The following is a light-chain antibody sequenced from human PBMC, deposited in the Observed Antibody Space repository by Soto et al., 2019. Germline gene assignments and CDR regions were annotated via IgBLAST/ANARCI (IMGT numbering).Light chain of an antibody. Sequence: EIVMTQSPATLSVSPGERATLSCRVSHSVSSRLAWYQQKPGQAPRLLIYGASTRATGLTARFSGSGSGTEFTLTISSLQSEDFAVYYCQHYTNWPLTFGGGTKVEIK. J-gene: IGKJ4*01. V-gene: IGKV3-15*01. CDR3: QHYTNWPLT. CDR1: HSVSSR. CDR2: GAS.